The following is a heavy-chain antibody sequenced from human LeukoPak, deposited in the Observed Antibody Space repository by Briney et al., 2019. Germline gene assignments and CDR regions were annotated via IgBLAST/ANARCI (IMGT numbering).Heavy chain of an antibody. CDR1: GYTFTSYG. D-gene: IGHD2-15*01. J-gene: IGHJ6*02. CDR3: TREAALGYCSGGSCSSSPPYYYYGMDV. Sequence: ASVKVSCKASGYTFTSYGISWVRQAPGQGLEWMGWISVYNGNTNYAQKLQGRVTMTTDTSTNKAYMELRSLRSDDTAVYYCTREAALGYCSGGSCSSSPPYYYYGMDVWGQGTTVTVSS. CDR2: ISVYNGNT. V-gene: IGHV1-18*01.